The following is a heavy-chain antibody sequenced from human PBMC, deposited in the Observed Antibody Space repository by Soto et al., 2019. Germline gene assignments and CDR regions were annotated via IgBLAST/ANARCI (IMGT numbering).Heavy chain of an antibody. D-gene: IGHD3-10*01. J-gene: IGHJ2*01. CDR1: GFTFSSYS. Sequence: EVQLVESGGGLVKPGGSLRLSCAASGFTFSSYSMNWVRQAPGQGLEWVSSISSSSSYIYYADSVKGRFTISRDNAKNSLYLQMNSLRAEDTAVYYCTRDYLGGGYSDLWRRGTLVTVSS. CDR2: ISSSSSYI. CDR3: TRDYLGGGYSDL. V-gene: IGHV3-21*01.